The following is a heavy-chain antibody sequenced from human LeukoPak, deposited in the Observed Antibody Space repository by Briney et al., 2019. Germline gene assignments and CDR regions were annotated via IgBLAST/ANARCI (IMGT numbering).Heavy chain of an antibody. D-gene: IGHD6-13*01. J-gene: IGHJ4*02. CDR2: ISWNSGSI. Sequence: PGRSLRLSCAASGFTFDDYAMHWVRQAPGKGLEWVSGISWNSGSIGYADSVKGRFTISRDNAKNSLYLQMNSLRAEDTALYYCAKDLLAAAGPIDYWGQGTLVTVSS. CDR3: AKDLLAAAGPIDY. V-gene: IGHV3-9*01. CDR1: GFTFDDYA.